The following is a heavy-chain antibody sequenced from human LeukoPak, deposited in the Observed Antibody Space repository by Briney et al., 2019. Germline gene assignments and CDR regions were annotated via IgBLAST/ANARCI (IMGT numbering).Heavy chain of an antibody. Sequence: ASVKVSCKVSGYTLTELSMHWVRQAPGKGLEWMGGFDPEDGETIYAQKFQGRVTMTEDTSTDTAYMELSSLRSEDTAVYYCATSWVVPAAIYYYYGMDVWGQGTTVTVSS. D-gene: IGHD2-2*01. CDR2: FDPEDGET. CDR3: ATSWVVPAAIYYYYGMDV. CDR1: GYTLTELS. J-gene: IGHJ6*02. V-gene: IGHV1-24*01.